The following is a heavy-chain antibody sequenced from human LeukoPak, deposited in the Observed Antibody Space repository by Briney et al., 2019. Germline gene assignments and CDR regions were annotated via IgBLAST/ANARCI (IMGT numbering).Heavy chain of an antibody. CDR2: ISGNNDNP. J-gene: IGHJ4*02. V-gene: IGHV1-18*01. CDR3: ARDGTSTDDY. D-gene: IGHD2-2*01. CDR1: GYTFSDFG. Sequence: ASVKVSCKTSGYTFSDFGISWVRQAPGQGLEWMGWISGNNDNPNYGQKFQGRFTVTTDSSTSTAYMELRNLRSDDTAVYYCARDGTSTDDYWGQGTLVTVSS.